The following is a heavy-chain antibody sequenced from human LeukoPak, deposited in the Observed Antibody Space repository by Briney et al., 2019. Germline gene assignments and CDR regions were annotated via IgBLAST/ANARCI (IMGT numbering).Heavy chain of an antibody. V-gene: IGHV1-46*01. CDR2: INPSDGST. CDR3: ARVAYYDSSVYSFDY. D-gene: IGHD3-22*01. Sequence: ASVKVSCKASGYTFTGYYIHWVRQAPGQGLEWMGIINPSDGSTSYAQNFQGRVTMTRDTSTSTLYMELSSLRSEDTAVYFCARVAYYDSSVYSFDYWDQGTLVTVSS. J-gene: IGHJ4*02. CDR1: GYTFTGYY.